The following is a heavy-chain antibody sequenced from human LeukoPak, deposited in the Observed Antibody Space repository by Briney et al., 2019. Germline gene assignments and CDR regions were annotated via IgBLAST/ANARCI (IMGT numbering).Heavy chain of an antibody. CDR3: ARDAVDTANAV. D-gene: IGHD5-18*01. J-gene: IGHJ6*02. CDR2: INSDGSIT. Sequence: GGSLRLSCAASGFTFTTYWMHWVRQAPGKGLVWVSHINSDGSITSYANSVKGRFTISRDNAKNTLYLQMNSLRAEDTAVYYCARDAVDTANAVWGQGTTVTVSS. V-gene: IGHV3-74*01. CDR1: GFTFTTYW.